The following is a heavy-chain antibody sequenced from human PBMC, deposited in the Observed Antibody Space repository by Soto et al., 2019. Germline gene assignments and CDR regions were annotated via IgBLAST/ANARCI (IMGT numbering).Heavy chain of an antibody. Sequence: ASVKVSCKASGYTFTNYYMHWVRQAPGQGLEWMGIINPSGGSTSYAQKFQGRVTMTRNTSTSTAYMELSSLRSEDTAVYYCARGYRYCSSTSCYAGYYYYYMDVWGKGTTVTVSS. CDR1: GYTFTNYY. D-gene: IGHD2-2*01. CDR3: ARGYRYCSSTSCYAGYYYYYMDV. CDR2: INPSGGST. V-gene: IGHV1-46*01. J-gene: IGHJ6*03.